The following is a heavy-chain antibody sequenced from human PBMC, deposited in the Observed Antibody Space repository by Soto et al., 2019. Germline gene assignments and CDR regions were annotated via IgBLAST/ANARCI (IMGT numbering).Heavy chain of an antibody. CDR3: AKSLAAAGIVGFDP. Sequence: GGSLRLSCAASGFTFSSYAMSWVRQAPGRGLEWVSAISGSGGSTYYADSVKGRFTISRDNSKNTLYLQMNSLRAEDTAVYYCAKSLAAAGIVGFDPWGQGTLVTVSS. CDR1: GFTFSSYA. J-gene: IGHJ5*02. V-gene: IGHV3-23*01. CDR2: ISGSGGST. D-gene: IGHD6-13*01.